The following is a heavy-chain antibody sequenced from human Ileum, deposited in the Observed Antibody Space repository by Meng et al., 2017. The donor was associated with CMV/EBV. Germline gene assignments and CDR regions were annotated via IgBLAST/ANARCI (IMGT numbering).Heavy chain of an antibody. V-gene: IGHV3-30*18. J-gene: IGHJ4*02. CDR3: TKYCGGDCYRGND. CDR2: LSSDGSYI. Sequence: VSGFTFSRFGMHWVRQAPGKGLEWVAGLSSDGSYIRYADSVRGRFTISRDNSKSTLYLQMNSLRTEDTAVYYSTKYCGGDCYRGNDWGQGTLVTVSS. CDR1: GFTFSRFG. D-gene: IGHD2-21*02.